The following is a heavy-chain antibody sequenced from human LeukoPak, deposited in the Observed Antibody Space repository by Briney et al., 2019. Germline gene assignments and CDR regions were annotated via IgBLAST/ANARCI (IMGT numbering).Heavy chain of an antibody. CDR1: GGSISSYY. V-gene: IGHV4-59*01. Sequence: PSETLSLTCTVSGGSISSYYWSWIRQPPGKGLEWIGYIYYSGSTNYNPSLKSRVTISVDTSKNQFSLKLSSVTAADTAVYYCARGVVIPPYYYGMDVWGQGTTVTVSS. D-gene: IGHD3-22*01. CDR3: ARGVVIPPYYYGMDV. CDR2: IYYSGST. J-gene: IGHJ6*02.